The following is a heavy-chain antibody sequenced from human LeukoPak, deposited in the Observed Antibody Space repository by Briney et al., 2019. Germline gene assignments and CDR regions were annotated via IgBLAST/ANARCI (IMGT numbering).Heavy chain of an antibody. CDR2: INPNSGGT. V-gene: IGHV1-2*02. Sequence: ASVKVSCKASGYTFTGYYMHWVRQALGQGLEWMGWINPNSGGTNYAQKFQGRVTMTRDTSISTAYMELSRLRSDDTAVYYCARIRGRSITMVRGVTLDYWGQGTLVTVSS. J-gene: IGHJ4*02. CDR1: GYTFTGYY. D-gene: IGHD3-10*01. CDR3: ARIRGRSITMVRGVTLDY.